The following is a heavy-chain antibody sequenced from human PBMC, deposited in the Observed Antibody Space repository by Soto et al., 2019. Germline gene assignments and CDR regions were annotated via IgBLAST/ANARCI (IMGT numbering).Heavy chain of an antibody. CDR2: ISAYNGNT. CDR1: GYTFTSYG. V-gene: IGHV1-18*01. Sequence: WASVKVSCKASGYTFTSYGISWVRQAPGQGLEWMGWISAYNGNTNYAQKLQGRVTMTTDTSTSTAYMELRSLRSDDTAVYYCARGGITIFGVVIPSPKNNWFDPWGQGTLVTVSS. D-gene: IGHD3-3*01. CDR3: ARGGITIFGVVIPSPKNNWFDP. J-gene: IGHJ5*02.